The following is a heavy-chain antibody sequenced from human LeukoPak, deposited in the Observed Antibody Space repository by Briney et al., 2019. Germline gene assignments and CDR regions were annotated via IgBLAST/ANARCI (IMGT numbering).Heavy chain of an antibody. J-gene: IGHJ4*02. CDR2: IRSKANSYAT. Sequence: GGSLRLSCAASGFTFSGSAMHWVRQASGKGLEWVGRIRSKANSYATAYAASVKGRFTISRDDSKNTAYLQMNSLKTEDTAVYYCTGVGATFLDYWGQGTLVTVSS. CDR1: GFTFSGSA. CDR3: TGVGATFLDY. D-gene: IGHD1-26*01. V-gene: IGHV3-73*01.